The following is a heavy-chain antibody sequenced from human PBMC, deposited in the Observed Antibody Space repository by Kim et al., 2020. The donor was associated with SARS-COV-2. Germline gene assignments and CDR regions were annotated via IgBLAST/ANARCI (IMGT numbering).Heavy chain of an antibody. D-gene: IGHD3-22*01. J-gene: IGHJ4*02. CDR2: INVGNGNT. CDR1: GYTFTSYA. CDR3: GSGETYYYDSSGYPDY. Sequence: ASVKVSCKASGYTFTSYAMHWVRQAPGQRLEWMGWINVGNGNTKYSQKFQGRVTITRDTSASTAYMELSSLRSEDTAVYYCGSGETYYYDSSGYPDYWGQGTLVTVSS. V-gene: IGHV1-3*01.